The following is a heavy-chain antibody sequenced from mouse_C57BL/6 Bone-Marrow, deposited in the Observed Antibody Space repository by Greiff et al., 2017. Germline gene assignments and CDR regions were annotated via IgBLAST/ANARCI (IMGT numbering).Heavy chain of an antibody. CDR3: ARHLTGWYFDV. Sequence: VQLVESGAELARPGASVKLSCKASGYTFTSYGISWVKQRTGPGLEWIGEIYPRSGNTYYNEKFKGKATLTADKSSSTVYMELRSLTSEDSAVYFCARHLTGWYFDVWGTGTTVTVSS. V-gene: IGHV1-81*01. CDR1: GYTFTSYG. J-gene: IGHJ1*03. CDR2: IYPRSGNT.